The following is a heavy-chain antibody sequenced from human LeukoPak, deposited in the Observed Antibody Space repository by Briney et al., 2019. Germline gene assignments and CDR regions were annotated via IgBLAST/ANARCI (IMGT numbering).Heavy chain of an antibody. CDR1: GFTFDDYG. Sequence: PGGSLRLSCAASGFTFDDYGMSWGRQAPGKGLEWVSGINWNGGSTGYADSVKGRFTISRDNAKNSLYLQMNSLRAEDTAVYYCAELGITMIGGVWGKGTTVTISS. V-gene: IGHV3-20*04. CDR2: INWNGGST. J-gene: IGHJ6*04. D-gene: IGHD3-10*02. CDR3: AELGITMIGGV.